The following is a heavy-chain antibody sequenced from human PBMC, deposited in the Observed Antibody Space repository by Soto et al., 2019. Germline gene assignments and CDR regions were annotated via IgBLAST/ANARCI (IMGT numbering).Heavy chain of an antibody. D-gene: IGHD3-10*01. CDR1: GDSSSSYY. CDR3: ASRSGSGYYGMDV. J-gene: IGHJ6*02. V-gene: IGHV4-59*01. Sequence: SETLSLTCTVSGDSSSSYYWNWVRQPPAKGLEWIGYVYYNRRTNNNPALKSRVTMSIHTSKNQFSLHLTSVTAADTAIYYCASRSGSGYYGMDVWGQGTTVTV. CDR2: VYYNRRT.